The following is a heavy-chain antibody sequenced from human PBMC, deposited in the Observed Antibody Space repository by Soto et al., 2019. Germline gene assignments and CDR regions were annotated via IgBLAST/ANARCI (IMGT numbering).Heavy chain of an antibody. Sequence: ASVKVSCKASGYTFISYGISWVRQAPGQGLEWMGWISAYNGNTNYAQKLQGRVTMTTDTSTSTAYMELRSLRSDDTAVYYCALGLYGDYALNWFDPWGQGTLVTSPQ. V-gene: IGHV1-18*01. CDR1: GYTFISYG. D-gene: IGHD4-17*01. CDR3: ALGLYGDYALNWFDP. CDR2: ISAYNGNT. J-gene: IGHJ5*02.